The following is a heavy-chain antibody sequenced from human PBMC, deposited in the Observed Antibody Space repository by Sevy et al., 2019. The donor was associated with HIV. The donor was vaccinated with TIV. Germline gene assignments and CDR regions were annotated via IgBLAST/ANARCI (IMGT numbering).Heavy chain of an antibody. V-gene: IGHV5-51*01. J-gene: IGHJ5*02. D-gene: IGHD2-2*01. Sequence: GESLKISCKGSGYSFTSYWMGWVRQMPGKGLEWMGIIYPGDSDTRYSPSFQGQVNISADKSISTAYLQWSSLKASDTAMYYCARQGNYCSSTSCPGWWFDPWGQGTLVTVSS. CDR2: IYPGDSDT. CDR3: ARQGNYCSSTSCPGWWFDP. CDR1: GYSFTSYW.